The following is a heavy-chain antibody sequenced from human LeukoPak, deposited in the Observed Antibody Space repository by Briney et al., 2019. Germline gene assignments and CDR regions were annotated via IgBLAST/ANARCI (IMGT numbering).Heavy chain of an antibody. CDR2: INPNSGGT. V-gene: IGHV1-2*02. CDR3: ARRGQWLNHDAFDI. CDR1: GGKFSSYD. J-gene: IGHJ3*02. D-gene: IGHD6-19*01. Sequence: GASVKVSCKASGGKFSSYDISWVRQAPGQGLEWMGWINPNSGGTNYAQKFQGRVTMTRDTSISTAYMELSRLRSDDTAVYYCARRGQWLNHDAFDIWGQGTMVTVSS.